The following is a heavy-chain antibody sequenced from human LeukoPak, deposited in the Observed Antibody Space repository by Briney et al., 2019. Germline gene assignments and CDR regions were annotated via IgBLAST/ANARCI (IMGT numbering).Heavy chain of an antibody. Sequence: MGWISAYNGNTNYAQKLQGRVTMTTDTSTSTAYMELRSLRSDDTAVYYCARGSPIMGAFDIWGQGTMVTVSS. CDR3: ARGSPIMGAFDI. D-gene: IGHD2-8*01. CDR2: ISAYNGNT. V-gene: IGHV1-18*01. J-gene: IGHJ3*02.